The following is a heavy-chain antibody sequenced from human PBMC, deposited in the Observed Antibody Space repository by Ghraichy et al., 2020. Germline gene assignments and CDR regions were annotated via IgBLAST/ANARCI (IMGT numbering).Heavy chain of an antibody. CDR2: IIPILGIA. D-gene: IGHD2-2*01. J-gene: IGHJ3*02. Sequence: SVKVSCKASGGTFSSYTISWVRQAPGQGLEWMGRIIPILGIANYAQKFQGRVTITADKSTSTAYMELSSLRSEDTAVYYCARQASIGDAFDIWGQGTMVTVSS. CDR1: GGTFSSYT. CDR3: ARQASIGDAFDI. V-gene: IGHV1-69*02.